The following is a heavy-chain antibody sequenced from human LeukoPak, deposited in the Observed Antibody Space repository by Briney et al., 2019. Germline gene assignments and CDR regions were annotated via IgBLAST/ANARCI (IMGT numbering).Heavy chain of an antibody. CDR2: IYYSGST. D-gene: IGHD6-19*01. V-gene: IGHV4-59*01. CDR1: GGAINTYF. CDR3: ARGVTGGWYGDFQH. Sequence: SETLSLTCTVSGGAINTYFWSWIRQPPGKGLEWIGYIYYSGSTNYNPSLKSRVTISVDASKNQFSLKLSSVTAADTAVYYCARGVTGGWYGDFQHWGQGTLVTVSS. J-gene: IGHJ1*01.